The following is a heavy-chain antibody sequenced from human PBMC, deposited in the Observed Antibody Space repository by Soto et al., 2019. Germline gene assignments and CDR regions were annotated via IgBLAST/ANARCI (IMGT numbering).Heavy chain of an antibody. D-gene: IGHD2-15*01. J-gene: IGHJ5*02. Sequence: SVKVSCKASGGTFSSYTIIWVRQAPGQGLEWMGRIIPILGIANYAQKFQGRVTITADKSTSTAYMELSSLRSEDTAVYYCARDRETVVAATTYNWFDPWGQGTLVTVSS. CDR3: ARDRETVVAATTYNWFDP. CDR1: GGTFSSYT. CDR2: IIPILGIA. V-gene: IGHV1-69*04.